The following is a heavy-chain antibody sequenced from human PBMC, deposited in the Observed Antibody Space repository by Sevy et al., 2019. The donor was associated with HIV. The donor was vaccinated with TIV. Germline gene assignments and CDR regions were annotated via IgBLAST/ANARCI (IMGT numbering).Heavy chain of an antibody. D-gene: IGHD3-3*01. CDR3: TTKKDFWSGYFYFDY. Sequence: GALRLSCAASGFTFNNAWMSWVRQAPGKGLEWVGRIKSKTAGGTTDYAAPVKGRFTISRDDSKNTLYLQMNSLKTDDTAVYYCTTKKDFWSGYFYFDYWGQGTLVTVSS. V-gene: IGHV3-15*05. J-gene: IGHJ4*02. CDR1: GFTFNNAW. CDR2: IKSKTAGGTT.